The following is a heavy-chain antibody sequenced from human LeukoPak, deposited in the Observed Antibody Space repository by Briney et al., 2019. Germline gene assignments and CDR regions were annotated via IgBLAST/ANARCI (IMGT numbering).Heavy chain of an antibody. CDR2: INSDGSST. V-gene: IGHV3-74*01. J-gene: IGHJ5*02. D-gene: IGHD2-2*01. CDR3: ARRRAYCSSTSCYSYWFDL. CDR1: GFTFSSYW. Sequence: GGSLRLSCAASGFTFSSYWMHWVRQAPGKGLVWVSRINSDGSSTSYADSVKGRFTISRDNAKNTLYLQMNSLRAEDTAVYYCARRRAYCSSTSCYSYWFDLWGQGTLVTVSS.